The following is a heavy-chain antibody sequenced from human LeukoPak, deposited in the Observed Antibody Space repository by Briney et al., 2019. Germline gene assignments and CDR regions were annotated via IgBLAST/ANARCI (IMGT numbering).Heavy chain of an antibody. CDR1: GYTFTSYG. Sequence: GASVEVSCKASGYTFTSYGISWVRQAPGQGLEWMGWISAYNGNTNYAQKLQGRVTMTTDTSTSTAYMELGSLRSDDTAVYYCARRGYDILTGYSTSYAFDIWGQGTMVTVSS. V-gene: IGHV1-18*01. J-gene: IGHJ3*02. D-gene: IGHD3-9*01. CDR3: ARRGYDILTGYSTSYAFDI. CDR2: ISAYNGNT.